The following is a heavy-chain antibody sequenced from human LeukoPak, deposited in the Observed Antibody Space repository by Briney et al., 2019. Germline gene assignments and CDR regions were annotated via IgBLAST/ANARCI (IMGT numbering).Heavy chain of an antibody. V-gene: IGHV3-33*01. CDR2: IWYDGSNK. J-gene: IGHJ3*02. CDR3: ARDSSAVTVTALLDT. Sequence: GRSLRLSCAASGFRFSSYGMHWVRQAPGKGLEWVAIIWYDGSNKYYEDSVKGRFTISRDNSKNTLHLQMNSLRAEDTALYYCARDSSAVTVTALLDTWGQGTMVTVSS. CDR1: GFRFSSYG. D-gene: IGHD4-17*01.